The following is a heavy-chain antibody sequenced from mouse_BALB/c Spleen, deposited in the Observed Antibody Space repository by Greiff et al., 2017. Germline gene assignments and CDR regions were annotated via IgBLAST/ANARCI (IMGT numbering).Heavy chain of an antibody. CDR2: INPGSGGT. J-gene: IGHJ3*01. D-gene: IGHD2-1*01. CDR1: GYAFTNYL. Sequence: QVQLQQSGAELVRPGTSVKVSCKASGYAFTNYLIEWVKQRPGQGLEWIGVINPGSGGTNYNEKFKGKATLTADKSSSTAYMQLSSLTSDDSAVYFCARSEDYGNVAWFAYWGQGTLVTVSA. CDR3: ARSEDYGNVAWFAY. V-gene: IGHV1-54*01.